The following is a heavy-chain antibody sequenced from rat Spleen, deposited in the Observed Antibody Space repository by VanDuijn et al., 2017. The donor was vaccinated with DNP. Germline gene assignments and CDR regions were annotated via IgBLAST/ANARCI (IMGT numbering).Heavy chain of an antibody. D-gene: IGHD1-11*01. CDR3: TRINYGGYPSYAMDA. CDR1: GFTFNNYW. J-gene: IGHJ4*01. Sequence: EVQLVESGGGLVQPGRSLKLSCVASGFTFNNYWMTWIRQAPGKGLEWVASITNTGGSTYYPDSVKGRFRLSRNNAKSTLYLQMNSLRSEDTATYYCTRINYGGYPSYAMDAWGQGTSVTVSS. CDR2: ITNTGGST. V-gene: IGHV5-31*01.